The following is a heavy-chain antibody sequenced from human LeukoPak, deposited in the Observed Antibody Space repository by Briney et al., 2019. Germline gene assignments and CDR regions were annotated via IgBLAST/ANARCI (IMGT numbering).Heavy chain of an antibody. CDR2: IYYSGST. D-gene: IGHD5-18*01. CDR3: ARNTAMEYYYMDV. CDR1: GGSISSYY. J-gene: IGHJ6*03. V-gene: IGHV4-59*01. Sequence: SETLSLTCTVSGGSISSYYWSWIQQPPGKGLKWIGYIYYSGSTNYNPSLKSRVTISVDTSKNQFSLKLSSVTAADTAVYYCARNTAMEYYYMDVWGKGTTVTVSS.